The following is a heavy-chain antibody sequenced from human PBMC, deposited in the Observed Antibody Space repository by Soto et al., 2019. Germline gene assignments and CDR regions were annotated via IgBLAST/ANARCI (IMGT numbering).Heavy chain of an antibody. CDR1: GFRFSEHA. Sequence: DVQLVESGGGLVAPGRSLRLSCNCSGFRFSEHAMTWVRQAPGKGLEWVGFIRNTPYGGTTYYAASVRGRFTISRDDSASIAYLQMNSLKTEDSGLYYCSRGSFGYYGPWGPGTLVTVSA. D-gene: IGHD2-2*03. J-gene: IGHJ5*02. CDR3: SRGSFGYYGP. CDR2: IRNTPYGGTT. V-gene: IGHV3-49*04.